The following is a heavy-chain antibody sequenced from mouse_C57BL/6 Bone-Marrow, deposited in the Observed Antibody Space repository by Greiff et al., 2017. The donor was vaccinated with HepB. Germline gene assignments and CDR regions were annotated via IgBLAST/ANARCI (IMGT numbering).Heavy chain of an antibody. Sequence: VQLQQSGAELVRPGTSVKMSCKASGYTFTNYWIGWAKQRPGHGLEWIGDIYPGGGYTNYNEKFKGKATLTADKSSSTAYMQFSSLTSEDSAIYYCARSDFYDYDIGYFDVWGTGTTVTVSS. J-gene: IGHJ1*03. CDR1: GYTFTNYW. D-gene: IGHD2-4*01. CDR2: IYPGGGYT. CDR3: ARSDFYDYDIGYFDV. V-gene: IGHV1-63*01.